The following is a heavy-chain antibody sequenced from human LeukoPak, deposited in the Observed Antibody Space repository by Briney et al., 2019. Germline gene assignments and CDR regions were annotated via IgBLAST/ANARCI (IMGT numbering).Heavy chain of an antibody. CDR1: GGSVSSRSHY. CDR3: ARRSSDWHNWFDP. CDR2: MHYRGTT. D-gene: IGHD2-21*02. J-gene: IGHJ5*02. V-gene: IGHV4-39*01. Sequence: SETLSLTCSVSGGSVSSRSHYWGWIRQPPGKGLEWIGSMHYRGTTYYNPSLRRRVTLSVDTSKNQFSLRLSSVTAADTALYYCARRSSDWHNWFDPWGRGILVSVSS.